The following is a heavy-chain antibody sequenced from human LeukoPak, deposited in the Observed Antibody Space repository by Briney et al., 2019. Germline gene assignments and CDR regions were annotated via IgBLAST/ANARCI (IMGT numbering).Heavy chain of an antibody. J-gene: IGHJ3*01. D-gene: IGHD2-15*01. Sequence: GASVKVSCKASGYSFSAYFIHWVRQAPGQGLEWMGWIHPKSGGTNLLQKFQGGVTLTRDTTISTVYMELSSLNSDDTAVYYCARDRVYCSGGSCYPGHAYDLWGQGTMVIVSS. CDR3: ARDRVYCSGGSCYPGHAYDL. CDR2: IHPKSGGT. CDR1: GYSFSAYF. V-gene: IGHV1-2*02.